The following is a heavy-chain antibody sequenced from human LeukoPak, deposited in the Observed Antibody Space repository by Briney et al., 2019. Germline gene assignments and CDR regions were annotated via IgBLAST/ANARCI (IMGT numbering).Heavy chain of an antibody. V-gene: IGHV1-18*01. CDR2: ISAYNGNT. CDR1: GYTFTSYG. CDR3: ARGPPQAGYGDYVYYYYMDV. J-gene: IGHJ6*03. D-gene: IGHD4-17*01. Sequence: ASVKVSCKASGYTFTSYGISWVRQAPGQGLEWMGWISAYNGNTNYAQKLQGRVTMTTDTSTSTAYMELRSLRSDDTAVYYCARGPPQAGYGDYVYYYYMDVWGKGTTVTVSS.